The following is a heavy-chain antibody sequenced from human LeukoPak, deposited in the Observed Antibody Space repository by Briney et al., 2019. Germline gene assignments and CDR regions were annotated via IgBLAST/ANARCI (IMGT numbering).Heavy chain of an antibody. V-gene: IGHV3-23*01. Sequence: GGSLRLSCAASGFTFSSYAMSWVRQAPGKGLEWVSAISGSGGSTYYADSVKGRFTISRDNSKNTLYLQMNSLRAEDTAVYYCARGYSYGFSWFDLWGQGTLVTVSS. CDR3: ARGYSYGFSWFDL. J-gene: IGHJ5*02. CDR1: GFTFSSYA. D-gene: IGHD5-18*01. CDR2: ISGSGGST.